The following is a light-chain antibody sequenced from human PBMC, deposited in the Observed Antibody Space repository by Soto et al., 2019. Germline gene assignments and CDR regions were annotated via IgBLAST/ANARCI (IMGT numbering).Light chain of an antibody. CDR1: SSDVGGYNY. Sequence: QSALTQPASVSGSPGQSITISCTGTSSDVGGYNYVSWYQQHPGKAPKLVIYEVSNRPSGVSYRFSGSKSGNTASLTISGLQAEDEADYYCGSYTTSNTWVFGGGTKVTVL. V-gene: IGLV2-14*01. J-gene: IGLJ3*02. CDR3: GSYTTSNTWV. CDR2: EVS.